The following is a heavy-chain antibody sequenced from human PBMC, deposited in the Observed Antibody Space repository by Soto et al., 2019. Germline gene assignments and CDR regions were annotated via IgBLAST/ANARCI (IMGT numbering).Heavy chain of an antibody. J-gene: IGHJ6*02. CDR3: AKDRLDLLYYYYGMDV. D-gene: IGHD1-7*01. CDR2: ISYDGSNT. Sequence: QVQLVESGGGVVQPGRSLRLSCAASGFTFSSYGMHWVRQAPGKGLEWVALISYDGSNTYYADSVKGRFTVSRDNSKNTLYLQINSLRAEDAAVYYCAKDRLDLLYYYYGMDVWGQGTTVTVSS. CDR1: GFTFSSYG. V-gene: IGHV3-30*18.